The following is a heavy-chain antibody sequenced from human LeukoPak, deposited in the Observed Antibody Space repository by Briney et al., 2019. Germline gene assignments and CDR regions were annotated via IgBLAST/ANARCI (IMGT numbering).Heavy chain of an antibody. Sequence: GGSLRLSCAASGFTFSSYSMNWVRQAPGKGLEWVSYISSSGSTIYYADSVKGRFTISRDNAKNSLYLQMNSLRAEDTAVYYCARAPGYSSGWVDYWGQGTLVTVTT. CDR2: ISSSGSTI. V-gene: IGHV3-48*04. J-gene: IGHJ4*02. CDR3: ARAPGYSSGWVDY. CDR1: GFTFSSYS. D-gene: IGHD6-19*01.